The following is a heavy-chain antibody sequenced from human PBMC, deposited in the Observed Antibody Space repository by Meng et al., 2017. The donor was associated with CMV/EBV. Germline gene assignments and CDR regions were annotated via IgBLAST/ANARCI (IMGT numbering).Heavy chain of an antibody. J-gene: IGHJ4*02. CDR3: ARQLVHYDSSGYYFDY. D-gene: IGHD3-22*01. V-gene: IGHV3-11*04. Sequence: GGSLRLSCAASGFTFSDYYMSWIRQAPGKGLEWVSYISSSGSTIYYADSVKGRFTISRDNAKNSLYLQMNSLRAEDTAVYYCARQLVHYDSSGYYFDYWGQGTLVPSPQ. CDR2: ISSSGSTI. CDR1: GFTFSDYY.